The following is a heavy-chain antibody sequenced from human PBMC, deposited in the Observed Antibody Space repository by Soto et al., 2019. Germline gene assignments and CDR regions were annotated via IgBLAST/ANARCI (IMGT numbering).Heavy chain of an antibody. D-gene: IGHD3-10*01. CDR1: GYTFTSYD. Sequence: ASVKVSCKASGYTFTSYDINWVRQATGQGLEWMGWMNPNSGNTGYAQKFQGRVTMTRNTSISTAYMELSSLRSEDTAVYYCARGLKTMVRGVIKERAYYFDYWGQGTLVTVSS. J-gene: IGHJ4*02. CDR2: MNPNSGNT. CDR3: ARGLKTMVRGVIKERAYYFDY. V-gene: IGHV1-8*01.